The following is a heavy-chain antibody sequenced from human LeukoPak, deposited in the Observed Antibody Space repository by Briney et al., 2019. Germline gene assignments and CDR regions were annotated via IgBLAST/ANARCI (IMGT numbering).Heavy chain of an antibody. CDR1: GFTFSSFA. CDR2: ISGSGGNT. CDR3: AKRIQSAMATGY. Sequence: GGSLRLSCAASGFTFSSFAINWVRQAPGKGLEWVSGISGSGGNTHYADSVKGRFTISRDNSKNTLYLQMNSLRAEDTAVYYCAKRIQSAMATGYWGQGTLVTVSS. J-gene: IGHJ4*02. V-gene: IGHV3-23*01. D-gene: IGHD5-18*01.